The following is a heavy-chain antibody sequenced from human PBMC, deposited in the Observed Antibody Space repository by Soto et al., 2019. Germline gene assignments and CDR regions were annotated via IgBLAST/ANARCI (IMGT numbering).Heavy chain of an antibody. CDR3: AKDRGKDILVVATHGTFDY. CDR2: ISGSGGST. Sequence: GGSLRLSCAASGFTFSSYAMSWVRQAPGKGLEWVSAISGSGGSTYYADSVKGRFTISRDNSKNTLYLQMNSLRAEDTAVYYCAKDRGKDILVVATHGTFDYWGQGTLVTVSS. V-gene: IGHV3-23*01. D-gene: IGHD2-15*01. CDR1: GFTFSSYA. J-gene: IGHJ4*02.